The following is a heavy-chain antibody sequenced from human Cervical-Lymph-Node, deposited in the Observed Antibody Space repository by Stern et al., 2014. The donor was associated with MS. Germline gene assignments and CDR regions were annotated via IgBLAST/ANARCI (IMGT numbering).Heavy chain of an antibody. CDR2: IIPIFGTA. J-gene: IGHJ6*02. D-gene: IGHD3-3*01. V-gene: IGHV1-69*01. Sequence: DQLVESVAEVEKPGSSVKVSCKTSGGNFSNSAFSWIRQAPGHGLNCMVGIIPIFGTATYAQRFQGRVTITAHESTNTAYMELSSLRSEDTAVYYCARGAGYYSAMDVWGQGTAVTVSS. CDR3: ARGAGYYSAMDV. CDR1: GGNFSNSA.